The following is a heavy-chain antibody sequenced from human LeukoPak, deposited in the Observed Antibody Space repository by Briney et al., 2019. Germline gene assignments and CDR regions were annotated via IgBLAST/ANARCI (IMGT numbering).Heavy chain of an antibody. D-gene: IGHD3-10*01. CDR1: GGSISNTNW. Sequence: SGTLSLTCGVSGGSISNTNWWTWVRQPPGKGLEWIGEVNLQGSTNYNPSLKTRVTLSVDTSKNQFSLKLTSVTAADTAMYYCARHWGEGGRWFGPAFDFWGQGTMVTVSS. CDR2: VNLQGST. J-gene: IGHJ3*01. CDR3: ARHWGEGGRWFGPAFDF. V-gene: IGHV4-4*02.